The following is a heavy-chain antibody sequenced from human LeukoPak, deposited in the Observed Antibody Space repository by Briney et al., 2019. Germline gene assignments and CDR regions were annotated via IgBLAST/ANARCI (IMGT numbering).Heavy chain of an antibody. V-gene: IGHV1-18*01. CDR3: ARDKKDYGFWSGYYLDNWFDP. CDR1: GYTFTSYG. J-gene: IGHJ5*02. Sequence: GASVKVSCKASGYTFTSYGISWVRQAPGQGLEWMGWISAYNGNTNYAQKLQGRVTMTADTSTSTTYMELRSLRSEDTAVYYCARDKKDYGFWSGYYLDNWFDPWGQGTLVTVSS. CDR2: ISAYNGNT. D-gene: IGHD3-3*01.